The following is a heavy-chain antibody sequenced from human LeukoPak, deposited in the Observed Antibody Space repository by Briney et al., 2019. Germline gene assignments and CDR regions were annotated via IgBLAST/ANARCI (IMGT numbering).Heavy chain of an antibody. J-gene: IGHJ4*02. CDR2: ISSSGSTI. D-gene: IGHD5-12*01. Sequence: GGSLRLSCAASGFTFSDYYMSWIRQAPGKGLEWVSYISSSGSTIYYADSVKGRFTISRDNAKNSLYLQMSSLRAEDTAVYYCARDPGSGYEEHFDYWGQGTLVTVSS. CDR3: ARDPGSGYEEHFDY. CDR1: GFTFSDYY. V-gene: IGHV3-11*01.